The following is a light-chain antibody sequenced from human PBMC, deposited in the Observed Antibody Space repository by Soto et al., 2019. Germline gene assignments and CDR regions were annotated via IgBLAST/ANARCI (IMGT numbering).Light chain of an antibody. V-gene: IGKV3D-20*02. CDR2: GAS. Sequence: EILFSQAPRTPCLSSRGKATPSRPGLHSISSTFLAWYQQTPGQAPRLLIHGASSRATGTPARFSGSGSGTDFTLTISSLEPEDFAVYYCQQRKSWPAITFGQGTRXEXK. CDR1: HSISSTF. J-gene: IGKJ5*01. CDR3: QQRKSWPAIT.